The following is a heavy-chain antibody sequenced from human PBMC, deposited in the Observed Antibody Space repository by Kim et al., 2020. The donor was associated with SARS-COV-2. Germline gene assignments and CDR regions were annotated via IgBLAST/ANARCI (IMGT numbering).Heavy chain of an antibody. D-gene: IGHD4-17*01. J-gene: IGHJ3*02. CDR3: AKGGSDYGGNAAFDI. Sequence: ASVKGRLTISRDNSKNTLYLQMNSRRAEDTAVYYCAKGGSDYGGNAAFDIWGQGTMVTVSS. V-gene: IGHV3-30*02.